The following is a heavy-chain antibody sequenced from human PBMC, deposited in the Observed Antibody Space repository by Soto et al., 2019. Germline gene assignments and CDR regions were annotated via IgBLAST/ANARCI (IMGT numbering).Heavy chain of an antibody. Sequence: SVKVSCKASGVTFSSYAISWVRQAPGQGLEWMGGIIPIFGTANYAQKFQGRVTITADESTSTAYMELSSLRSEDTAVYYCARAYYYGSGSTPRGFYGMDVWG. CDR1: GVTFSSYA. D-gene: IGHD3-10*01. J-gene: IGHJ6*02. CDR2: IIPIFGTA. V-gene: IGHV1-69*13. CDR3: ARAYYYGSGSTPRGFYGMDV.